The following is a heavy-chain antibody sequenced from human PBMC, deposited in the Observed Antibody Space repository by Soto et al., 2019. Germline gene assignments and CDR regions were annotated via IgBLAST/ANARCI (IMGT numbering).Heavy chain of an antibody. J-gene: IGHJ6*02. CDR1: NYSISRGYY. CDR3: ARDLNPMDF. V-gene: IGHV4-38-2*02. D-gene: IGHD3-9*01. CDR2: VYHTGGT. Sequence: KTXETLSLTCVVSNYSISRGYYWGWIRQPPVKGLEWLGHVYHTGGTYYNSSLKSRITMSVDTSKNEFSLRLRSMTAADTAVYFCARDLNPMDFWGQGPTVTVSS.